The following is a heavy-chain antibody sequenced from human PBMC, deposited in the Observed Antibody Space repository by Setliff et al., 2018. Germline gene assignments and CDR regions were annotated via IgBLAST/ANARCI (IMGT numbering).Heavy chain of an antibody. CDR2: ISYGGNT. J-gene: IGHJ4*02. Sequence: SETLSLTCTVSGVSISANHYWGWIRQPPGKGLEWIGSISYGGNTYYNPSLNSRVTISADTSKNQFSVRLNSVTAADTGVYYCARRRLRGADRGIDSWGQGALVTVSS. CDR3: ARRRLRGADRGIDS. D-gene: IGHD6-13*01. V-gene: IGHV4-39*01. CDR1: GVSISANHY.